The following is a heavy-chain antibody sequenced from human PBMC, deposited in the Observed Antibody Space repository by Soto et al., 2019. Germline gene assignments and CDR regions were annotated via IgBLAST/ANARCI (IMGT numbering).Heavy chain of an antibody. J-gene: IGHJ5*01. D-gene: IGHD6-13*01. Sequence: HPGGSLRLSCAASGFTFSSYGMHWVRQAPGKGLEWVAVIWYDGSNKYYADSVKGRFTISRDNAKNSLSLQMNSLRAGDMAVYFFAKSQEIGTHFSYSWRQRTQV. CDR1: GFTFSSYG. V-gene: IGHV3-33*06. CDR3: AKSQEIGTHFSYS. CDR2: IWYDGSNK.